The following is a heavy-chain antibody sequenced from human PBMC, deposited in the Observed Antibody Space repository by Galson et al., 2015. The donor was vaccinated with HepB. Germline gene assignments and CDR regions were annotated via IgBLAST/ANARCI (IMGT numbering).Heavy chain of an antibody. CDR3: AKHRRYGDYSVLDAFDF. V-gene: IGHV3-23*01. Sequence: SLRLSCAASGFTFSSYAMSWVRQAPGKGLEWVSAISRSGGSTYYADSVKGRFTISTGNSKNTLYMHLNSLRAEDTAVYYCAKHRRYGDYSVLDAFDFWGQGTMVTVSS. J-gene: IGHJ3*01. CDR2: ISRSGGST. CDR1: GFTFSSYA. D-gene: IGHD4-17*01.